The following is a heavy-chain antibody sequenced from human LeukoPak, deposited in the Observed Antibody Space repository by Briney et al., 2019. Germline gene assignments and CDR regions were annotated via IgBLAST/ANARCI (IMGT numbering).Heavy chain of an antibody. CDR2: IYYSGTT. Sequence: SQTLSLTCTVSGGSISSGDYYWSWIRQPPGKGLEWIGYIYYSGTTYYNPSLKSRVTISVDTSKNQFSLKLSSVTAADTAVYYCARDERGYDLVDYWGQGTLVTVSS. V-gene: IGHV4-30-4*01. J-gene: IGHJ4*02. CDR1: GGSISSGDYY. CDR3: ARDERGYDLVDY. D-gene: IGHD5-12*01.